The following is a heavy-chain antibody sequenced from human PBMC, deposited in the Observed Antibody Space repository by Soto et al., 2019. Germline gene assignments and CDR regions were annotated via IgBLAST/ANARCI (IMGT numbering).Heavy chain of an antibody. Sequence: QVQLVESGGGVVQPGRSLRLSCAASGFTFSSYAMHWVRQAPGKGLEWVAVISNDGSNKYYADSVKGRFTISRDNSKNTLYLQMNSLRAGDTAVYYCAREDYGAHDYWGQGTLVTVSS. J-gene: IGHJ4*02. CDR1: GFTFSSYA. V-gene: IGHV3-30-3*01. CDR2: ISNDGSNK. D-gene: IGHD4-17*01. CDR3: AREDYGAHDY.